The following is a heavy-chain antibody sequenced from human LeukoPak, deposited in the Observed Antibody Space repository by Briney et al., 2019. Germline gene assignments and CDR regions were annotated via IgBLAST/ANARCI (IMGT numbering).Heavy chain of an antibody. J-gene: IGHJ4*02. CDR3: ASSPRKYDILTGYYIHEYFDY. CDR2: IYHSGST. D-gene: IGHD3-9*01. CDR1: GGSISSYY. Sequence: SETLSLTCTVSGGSISSYYWSWIRQPPGKGLEWIGYIYHSGSTNYNPSLKSRVTMSVDTSKNQFSLKLSSVTAADTAVYYCASSPRKYDILTGYYIHEYFDYWGQGTLVTVSS. V-gene: IGHV4-59*12.